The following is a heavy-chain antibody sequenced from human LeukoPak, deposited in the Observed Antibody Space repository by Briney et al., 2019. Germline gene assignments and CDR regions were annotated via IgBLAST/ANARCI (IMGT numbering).Heavy chain of an antibody. V-gene: IGHV4-39*01. D-gene: IGHD1-14*01. CDR2: IYTSGRT. CDR3: ARRPEYNRSSRWAFDI. Sequence: SETLSLTCTVSGDSISNHNDFWGWIRQPPGKGLEWIASIYTSGRTLFNSSLKGRVALSLDTSKNQVSLKLNSVTAADSAVYYCARRPEYNRSSRWAFDIWGQGTMVIVSS. CDR1: GDSISNHNDF. J-gene: IGHJ3*02.